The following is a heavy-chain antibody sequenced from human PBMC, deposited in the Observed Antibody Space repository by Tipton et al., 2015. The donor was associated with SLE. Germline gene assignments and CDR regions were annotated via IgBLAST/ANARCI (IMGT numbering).Heavy chain of an antibody. CDR2: INHSGST. Sequence: TLSLTCAVYGGSFSGYYWSWIRQPPGKGLEWIGEINHSGSTNHNPSLKSRVTISVDTSKNQFSLKLSSVTAADTAVYYCARGTRGWYFDLWGRGTLVTVSS. V-gene: IGHV4-34*01. J-gene: IGHJ2*01. CDR1: GGSFSGYY. CDR3: ARGTRGWYFDL. D-gene: IGHD3-10*01.